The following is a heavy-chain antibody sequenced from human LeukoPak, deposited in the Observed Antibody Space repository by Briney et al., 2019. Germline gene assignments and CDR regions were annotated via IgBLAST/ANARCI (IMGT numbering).Heavy chain of an antibody. CDR2: IYYSGSS. J-gene: IGHJ5*02. V-gene: IGHV4-31*03. Sequence: SSETLSLTCTVSGGSINNGGYYWSWIRQHPGKGLEWIGYIYYSGSSYYNPSLRSRVTISVDTSKNHFSLKLSSVTAADTAVYYCARNGPPGSSWYDSWFDPWGQGTLVTVSS. CDR3: ARNGPPGSSWYDSWFDP. CDR1: GGSINNGGYY. D-gene: IGHD6-13*01.